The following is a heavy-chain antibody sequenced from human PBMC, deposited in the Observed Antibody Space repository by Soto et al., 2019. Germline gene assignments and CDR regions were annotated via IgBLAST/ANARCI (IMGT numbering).Heavy chain of an antibody. V-gene: IGHV3-23*01. CDR3: AKDLYCSSSNCYGGGDY. CDR1: GFTFSSYA. D-gene: IGHD2-2*01. CDR2: ISGFAGRT. Sequence: EVQLLESGGGLVQPGGSLRLSCAASGFTFSSYAMSWVRQAPGKGLEWVSVISGFAGRTYYADSVKGRFTISRDNSKNTLYLQMNSLRAEDTAVYYCAKDLYCSSSNCYGGGDYWGQGTLVTVSS. J-gene: IGHJ4*02.